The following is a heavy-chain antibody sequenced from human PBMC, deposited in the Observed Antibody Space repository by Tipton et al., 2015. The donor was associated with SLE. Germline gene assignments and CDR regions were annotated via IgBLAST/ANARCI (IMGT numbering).Heavy chain of an antibody. CDR3: AITPWTRGLSVY. Sequence: TLSLTCTVSGGSISSSPYYWGWVRQAPGAGLQWIASFYEGASTYYNPSLKSRVTISVDTSKNHFSLNLKSVTAADTAVYYCAITPWTRGLSVYWGQGTRVAVSS. CDR1: GGSISSSPYY. CDR2: FYEGAST. D-gene: IGHD3/OR15-3a*01. J-gene: IGHJ4*02. V-gene: IGHV4-39*07.